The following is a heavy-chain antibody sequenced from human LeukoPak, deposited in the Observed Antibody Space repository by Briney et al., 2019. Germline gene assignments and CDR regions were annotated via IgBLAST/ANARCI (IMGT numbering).Heavy chain of an antibody. V-gene: IGHV3-7*05. CDR2: IKPDGSGE. J-gene: IGHJ5*01. CDR1: GFTFSGYW. Sequence: GGSLRLSCAASGFTFSGYWISWVRQAPGKGLEWVANIKPDGSGEYYVDSVKGRFTISRDNAKNSLYLQVSSLRAEDTAVYYCARDRGWFAYWGQGTLVTASS. CDR3: ARDRGWFAY.